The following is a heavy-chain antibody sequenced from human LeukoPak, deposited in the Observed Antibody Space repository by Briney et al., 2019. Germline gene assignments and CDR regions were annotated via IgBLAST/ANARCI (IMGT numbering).Heavy chain of an antibody. CDR2: IYHSGST. CDR1: GYSISSGYY. Sequence: SETLSLTCTVSGYSISSGYYWGWIRQPPGKGLEWIGSIYHSGSTYYNPSLKSRVTISVDTSKNQFSLKLSSVTAADTAVYYCARDSRGSGISEGQAFDIWGQGTMVTVSS. CDR3: ARDSRGSGISEGQAFDI. V-gene: IGHV4-38-2*02. D-gene: IGHD3-10*01. J-gene: IGHJ3*02.